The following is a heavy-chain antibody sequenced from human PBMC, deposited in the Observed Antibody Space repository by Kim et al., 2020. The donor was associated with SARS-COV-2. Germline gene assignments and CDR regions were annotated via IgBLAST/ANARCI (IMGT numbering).Heavy chain of an antibody. CDR1: GFTVSSNY. J-gene: IGHJ4*02. V-gene: IGHV3-53*01. Sequence: GGSLRLSCAASGFTVSSNYMSWVRQAPGKGLEWVSVIYSGGSTYYADSVKGRFTISRDNSKNTLYHQMNSLRAEDTAVYYCARCNWNYVFDYWGQGTLVTVSS. CDR2: IYSGGST. CDR3: ARCNWNYVFDY. D-gene: IGHD1-7*01.